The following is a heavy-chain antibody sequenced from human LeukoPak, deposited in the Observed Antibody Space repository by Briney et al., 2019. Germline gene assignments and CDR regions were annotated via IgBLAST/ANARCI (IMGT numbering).Heavy chain of an antibody. J-gene: IGHJ4*02. CDR2: ISGSGGST. CDR3: ARAGSYTRKYYFDY. D-gene: IGHD1-26*01. CDR1: GFTFSSYA. V-gene: IGHV3-23*01. Sequence: GGSLRLSCAASGFTFSSYAMSWVRQAPGKGLEWVSAISGSGGSTYYADSVKGRFTISRDNSKNTLYLQMNSLRAEDTAVYYCARAGSYTRKYYFDYWGQGTLVTVSS.